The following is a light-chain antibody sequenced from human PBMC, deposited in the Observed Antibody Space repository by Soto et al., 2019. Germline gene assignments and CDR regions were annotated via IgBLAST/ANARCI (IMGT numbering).Light chain of an antibody. V-gene: IGKV1-5*03. CDR1: QSIRSY. J-gene: IGKJ1*01. CDR3: QQYNTYPTWT. CDR2: KAS. Sequence: DIQMTQSPSTLSASVGDRVTITCRASQSIRSYLAWYQQKPGKAPKLLISKASSLESGVPSRFSGSGSGTEFTLTISSLQPDDFATNYGQQYNTYPTWTFGQGTKVAIK.